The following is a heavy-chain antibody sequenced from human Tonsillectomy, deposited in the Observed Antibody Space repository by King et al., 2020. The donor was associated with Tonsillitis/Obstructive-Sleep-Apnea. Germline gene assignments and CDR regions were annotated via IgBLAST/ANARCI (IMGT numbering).Heavy chain of an antibody. CDR1: GFTFSTYS. J-gene: IGHJ3*02. V-gene: IGHV3-21*01. CDR2: ISTSRSYV. Sequence: VQLVESGGGLVKPGGSLRLSCAASGFTFSTYSMNWVRQAPGKGLEWVSSISTSRSYVYYGDSVKGRFTISRDNAKSSLYLQMNSLRAEDTAVYYCTRDSDDAFDIWGPGTMVTVSS. CDR3: TRDSDDAFDI.